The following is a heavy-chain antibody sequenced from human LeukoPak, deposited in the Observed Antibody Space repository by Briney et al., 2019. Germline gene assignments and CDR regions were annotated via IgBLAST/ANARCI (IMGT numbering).Heavy chain of an antibody. J-gene: IGHJ4*02. V-gene: IGHV4-59*01. CDR3: ARDLGYSSGWYGVDY. D-gene: IGHD6-19*01. CDR2: IYYSGST. CDR1: GGSFSGYY. Sequence: SETLSLTCAVYGGSFSGYYWSWIRQPPGKGLEWIGYIYYSGSTNYNPSLKSRVTISVDTSKNQFSLKLSSVTAADTAVYYCARDLGYSSGWYGVDYWGQGTLVTVSS.